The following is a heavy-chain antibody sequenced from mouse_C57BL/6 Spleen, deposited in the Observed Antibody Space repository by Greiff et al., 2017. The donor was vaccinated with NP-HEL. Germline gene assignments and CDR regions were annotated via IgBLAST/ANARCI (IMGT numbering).Heavy chain of an antibody. D-gene: IGHD1-1*01. CDR3: ARRIQFITTVGRAMDY. V-gene: IGHV1-85*01. CDR2: IYPRDGST. CDR1: GYTFTSYD. J-gene: IGHJ4*01. Sequence: QVQLQQSGPELVKPGASVKLSCKASGYTFTSYDINWVKQRPGQGLEWIGWIYPRDGSTKYNEKFKGKATLTVDTSSSTAYMELHSLTSEDSGVYFWARRIQFITTVGRAMDYWGQGTSVTVSS.